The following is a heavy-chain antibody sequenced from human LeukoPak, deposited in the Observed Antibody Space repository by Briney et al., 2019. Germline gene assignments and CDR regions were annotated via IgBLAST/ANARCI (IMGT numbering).Heavy chain of an antibody. V-gene: IGHV3-53*01. CDR3: ARVWELSFDY. J-gene: IGHJ4*02. Sequence: PGGSLRLSCAASGFTVSTDHMSWVRPAPGKGLEWVSVLYSSGTTSHADSVKGRFTISRDNSQNTVYLQMNSLRAEDTAVYYCARVWELSFDYWGQGTLVTVSS. CDR1: GFTVSTDH. CDR2: LYSSGTT. D-gene: IGHD1-26*01.